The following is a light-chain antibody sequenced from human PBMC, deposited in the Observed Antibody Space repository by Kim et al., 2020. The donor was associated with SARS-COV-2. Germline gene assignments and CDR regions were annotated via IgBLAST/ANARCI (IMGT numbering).Light chain of an antibody. CDR2: DAS. J-gene: IGKJ2*01. Sequence: SVSPGERATLSCRASQSVSNNLAWYQQKPDQAPRLLIYDASTRATGIPVRFSGSGSGTEFTLTVSSLQSEDFAVYYCQHYNNWPNTFGQGTKLEI. V-gene: IGKV3-15*01. CDR1: QSVSNN. CDR3: QHYNNWPNT.